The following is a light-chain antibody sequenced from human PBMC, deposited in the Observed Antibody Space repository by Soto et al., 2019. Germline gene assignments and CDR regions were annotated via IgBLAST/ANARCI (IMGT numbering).Light chain of an antibody. Sequence: QSALTQPPSASGSPGQSVTISCTGTSSDVGGYNYVSWYQQHLGKAPKLMIYEVSKRPSGVPDRFSGSKSGNTASLTVSGLQAEDEADYYCSSYAGSNNSLYVFGTGTKLTVL. V-gene: IGLV2-8*01. CDR2: EVS. CDR1: SSDVGGYNY. J-gene: IGLJ1*01. CDR3: SSYAGSNNSLYV.